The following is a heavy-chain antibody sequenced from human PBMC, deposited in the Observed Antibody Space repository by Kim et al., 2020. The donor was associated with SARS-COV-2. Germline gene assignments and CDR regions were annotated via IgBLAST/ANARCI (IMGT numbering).Heavy chain of an antibody. J-gene: IGHJ3*02. V-gene: IGHV3-74*01. Sequence: DSVKGRFTISRDNAKNTLYLQMNSLRAEDTAVYYCARGSSGSYPRAFDIWGQGTTVTVSS. CDR3: ARGSSGSYPRAFDI. D-gene: IGHD1-26*01.